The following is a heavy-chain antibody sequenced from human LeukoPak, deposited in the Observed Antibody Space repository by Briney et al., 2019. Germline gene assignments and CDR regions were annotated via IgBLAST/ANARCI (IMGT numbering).Heavy chain of an antibody. V-gene: IGHV4-39*01. D-gene: IGHD2-15*01. J-gene: IGHJ4*02. CDR1: GGSISSSSHY. Sequence: SETLSLTCTVSGGSISSSSHYWGWIRQPPGKGLEWIGSISYSGSTSYNPSLKSRVTISLDTSKNQFSLNLISVTAADTAVYYCARLYCSGGPCYLFDYWGQGTLVTVSS. CDR3: ARLYCSGGPCYLFDY. CDR2: ISYSGST.